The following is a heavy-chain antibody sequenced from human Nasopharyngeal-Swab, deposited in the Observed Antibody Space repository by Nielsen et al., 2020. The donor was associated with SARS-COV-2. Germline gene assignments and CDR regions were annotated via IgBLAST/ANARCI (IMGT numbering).Heavy chain of an antibody. J-gene: IGHJ6*03. V-gene: IGHV2-5*01. CDR1: GFSLTTSGVG. D-gene: IGHD3-3*01. CDR2: ISWYDDQ. Sequence: SGPTLVKPTQTLTLTCSFSGFSLTTSGVGVAWIRQPPGKALEWLALISWYDDQRYNPSLKTRLTITKDTSKDQVVLTLTNMGPVDSGTYYCAHITRGLERDTIFGVPLASLSYYYMDVWGKGTTVTVS. CDR3: AHITRGLERDTIFGVPLASLSYYYMDV.